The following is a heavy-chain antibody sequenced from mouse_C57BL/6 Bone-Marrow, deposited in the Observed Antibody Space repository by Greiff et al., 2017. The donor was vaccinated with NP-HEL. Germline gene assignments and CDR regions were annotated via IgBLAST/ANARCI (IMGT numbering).Heavy chain of an antibody. D-gene: IGHD2-1*01. J-gene: IGHJ4*01. CDR2: INPNNGGT. CDR3: ARSLYYGNTTLYAMDY. V-gene: IGHV1-22*01. CDR1: GYTFTDYN. Sequence: EVQLVESGPELVKPGASVTMSCKASGYTFTDYNMHWVKQSHGKSLEWIGYINPNNGGTSYNQKFKGKATLTVNKSSSTAYMELRSLTSEDSAVYYCARSLYYGNTTLYAMDYWGQGTSVTVSS.